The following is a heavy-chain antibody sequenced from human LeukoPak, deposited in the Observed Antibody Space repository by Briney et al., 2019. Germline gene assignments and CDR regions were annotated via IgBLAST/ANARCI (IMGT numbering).Heavy chain of an antibody. CDR1: GYTFTSYD. D-gene: IGHD3-10*01. J-gene: IGHJ4*02. CDR2: MNPNSGNT. V-gene: IGHV1-8*01. Sequence: ASVKVSCKASGYTFTSYDINWVRQATGQGLEWMGWMNPNSGNTGYAQKFQGRVTMTRNTSISTAYMELSSLRSEDTAVYYCARANRYGSGSYYVGDYWGQETLVTVSS. CDR3: ARANRYGSGSYYVGDY.